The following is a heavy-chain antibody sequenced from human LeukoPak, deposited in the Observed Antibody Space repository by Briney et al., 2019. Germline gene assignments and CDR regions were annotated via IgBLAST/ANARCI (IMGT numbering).Heavy chain of an antibody. J-gene: IGHJ6*02. Sequence: GASLKTSSRGSGYSFTSYWIGWVRRLPGRGVEGMVMAYHDGSDTRYSPSFQGQVTISVDTSISTSYLQWSSVKASDTAMYYCAREGMSCDLHAMDVWGQGTTVTVSS. D-gene: IGHD2-21*01. CDR2: AYHDGSDT. V-gene: IGHV5-51*03. CDR3: AREGMSCDLHAMDV. CDR1: GYSFTSYW.